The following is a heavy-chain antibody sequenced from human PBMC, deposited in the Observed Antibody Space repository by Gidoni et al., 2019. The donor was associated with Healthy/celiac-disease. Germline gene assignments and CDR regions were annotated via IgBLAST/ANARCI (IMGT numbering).Heavy chain of an antibody. J-gene: IGHJ6*02. V-gene: IGHV3-23*01. Sequence: EVQLLESGGGLVQPGGSLGPSCGCSGFNFTRSATGRVRQAPGRGVGWVSAISGSGGSTYYADSVKGRFTISRDNSKNTLYLQMNSLRAEDTAVYYCAKVRGDPLTGTFYYYYGMDVWGQGTTVTVSS. CDR3: AKVRGDPLTGTFYYYYGMDV. CDR1: GFNFTRSA. CDR2: ISGSGGST. D-gene: IGHD3-9*01.